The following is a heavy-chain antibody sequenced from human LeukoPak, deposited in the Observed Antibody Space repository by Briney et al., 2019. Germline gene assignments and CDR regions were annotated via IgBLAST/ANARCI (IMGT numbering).Heavy chain of an antibody. Sequence: PGGSLRLSCAASGLTFSTHSMNWVRQAPGKGLEWVSYISSSSSTIYYADSVKGRFTISRDNAKNSLHLQMNTLRDEDTAVYYCAREYSSSSGKALDYWGQGTLVTVSS. CDR2: ISSSSSTI. CDR1: GLTFSTHS. D-gene: IGHD6-6*01. J-gene: IGHJ4*02. V-gene: IGHV3-48*02. CDR3: AREYSSSSGKALDY.